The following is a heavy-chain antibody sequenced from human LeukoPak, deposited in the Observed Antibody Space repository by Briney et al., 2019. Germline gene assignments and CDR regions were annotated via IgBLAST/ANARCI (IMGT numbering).Heavy chain of an antibody. CDR1: GFTFRSYA. J-gene: IGHJ4*02. Sequence: GGSLRLSCAASGFTFRSYAMHWVRHAPGKGLEWVAVISYDGSNKYYADSVKGRFTISRDNSKNTLYLQMNSLRAEDTAVYYCARRGYSYGALDYWGQGTLVTVPS. V-gene: IGHV3-30-3*01. CDR2: ISYDGSNK. CDR3: ARRGYSYGALDY. D-gene: IGHD5-18*01.